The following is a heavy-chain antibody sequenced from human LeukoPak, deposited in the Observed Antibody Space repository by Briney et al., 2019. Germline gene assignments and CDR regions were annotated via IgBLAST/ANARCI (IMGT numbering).Heavy chain of an antibody. CDR1: GGSISSYY. D-gene: IGHD3-10*01. CDR3: ARAPPYYGSGSYYDY. CDR2: IYTSGST. V-gene: IGHV4-4*07. J-gene: IGHJ4*02. Sequence: SETLSLTCTVSGGSISSYYWSWIRQPAGKGLEWIGRIYTSGSTNYNPSLKSRVTMSVGTSKNQFSLKLSSVTAADTAVYYCARAPPYYGSGSYYDYWGQGTLVTVSS.